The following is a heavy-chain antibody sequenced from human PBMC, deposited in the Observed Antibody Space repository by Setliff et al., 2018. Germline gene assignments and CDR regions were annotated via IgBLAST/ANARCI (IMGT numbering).Heavy chain of an antibody. D-gene: IGHD3-16*01. CDR2: IIPIFPSP. CDR1: GDSFRRHA. Sequence: GASVKVSCKTSGDSFRRHANSWVRQAPGQGLEWMGGIIPIFPSPKYAQKFQGRVTITADESTSTAYMELSSLRFEDTAVYYCARSRGTWGTSFGYWGLGTLVTVSS. J-gene: IGHJ4*02. V-gene: IGHV1-69*13. CDR3: ARSRGTWGTSFGY.